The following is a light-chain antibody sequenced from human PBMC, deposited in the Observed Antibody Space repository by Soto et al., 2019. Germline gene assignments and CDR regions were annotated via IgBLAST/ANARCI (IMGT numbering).Light chain of an antibody. CDR2: RTS. J-gene: IGKJ2*01. V-gene: IGKV1-5*03. CDR1: QSISNW. Sequence: DIQMTQSPSTLPASVGDRVTITCRASQSISNWLAWYQQKPGQAPKLLIFRTSRLESGVPSRFSGSGSGTEFTLTISSLQPDDFGTYYCQHYNSYSYTFGQGTKLEIK. CDR3: QHYNSYSYT.